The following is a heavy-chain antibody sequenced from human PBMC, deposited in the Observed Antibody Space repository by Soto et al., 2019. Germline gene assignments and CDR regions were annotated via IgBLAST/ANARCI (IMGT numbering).Heavy chain of an antibody. CDR3: ARMSQQLVRSSGRRYYFDY. CDR1: GFTVSSNY. D-gene: IGHD6-13*01. CDR2: IYSGGST. Sequence: EVQLVETGGGLIQPGGSLRLSCAASGFTVSSNYMSWVRQAPGKGLEWVSVIYSGGSTYYADSVKGRFTISRDNSKNTLYLQMNSLRAEDTAVYYCARMSQQLVRSSGRRYYFDYWGQGTLVTVSS. V-gene: IGHV3-53*02. J-gene: IGHJ4*02.